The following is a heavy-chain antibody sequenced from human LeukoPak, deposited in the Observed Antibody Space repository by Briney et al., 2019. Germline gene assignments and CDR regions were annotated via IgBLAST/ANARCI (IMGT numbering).Heavy chain of an antibody. Sequence: GGSLRLSCATAGFTFSAFSMYWVRQAPGKGLEYVAGISYKGGSIEYSNSVKGRFTISRDESKNTLSLQMGSLRADDMAVYYCARRALHAGGYRGYHFDYWGQGTLVTVSS. CDR3: ARRALHAGGYRGYHFDY. D-gene: IGHD5-12*01. CDR2: ISYKGGSI. CDR1: GFTFSAFS. V-gene: IGHV3-64*01. J-gene: IGHJ4*02.